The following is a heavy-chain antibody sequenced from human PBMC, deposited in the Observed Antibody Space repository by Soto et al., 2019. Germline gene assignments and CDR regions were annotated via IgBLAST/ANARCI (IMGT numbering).Heavy chain of an antibody. CDR2: ISYDGSNK. D-gene: IGHD5-18*01. V-gene: IGHV3-30*18. Sequence: GGSLRLSCAASGFTFSSYGMHWVRQAPGKGLEWVAVISYDGSNKYYADSVKGRFTISRDNSKNTLYLQMNSLRAEDTVVYYCAKGPMDTSMVSIKWLYFDYWDQGSL. CDR3: AKGPMDTSMVSIKWLYFDY. J-gene: IGHJ4*02. CDR1: GFTFSSYG.